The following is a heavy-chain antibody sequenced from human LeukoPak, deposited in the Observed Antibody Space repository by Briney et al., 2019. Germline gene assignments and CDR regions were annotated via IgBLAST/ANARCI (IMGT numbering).Heavy chain of an antibody. CDR3: ASGAAEASTFDY. CDR1: GDTFSSYP. Sequence: ASVKVSCKASGDTFSSYPFTWVRQAPGQGLEWMGGIIPIFGTANYAQKFQGRVTITTDESTSTAYMELSSLRSEDTAVYYCASGAAEASTFDYWGQGTLVTVSS. D-gene: IGHD6-13*01. CDR2: IIPIFGTA. V-gene: IGHV1-69*05. J-gene: IGHJ4*02.